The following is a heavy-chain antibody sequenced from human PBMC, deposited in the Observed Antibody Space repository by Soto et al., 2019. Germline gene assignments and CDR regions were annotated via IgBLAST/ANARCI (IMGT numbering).Heavy chain of an antibody. J-gene: IGHJ4*02. Sequence: EVQLVESGGALVKPGGSLRLPCAGSGFTFSNAWMNWVRQAPGKGLEWVGRIKSKPVGGTTDYAAPVKGRFTISRDDSKNTVYLQMNSLKTEDTAVYYCTTGGGDWFSDYWGQGTLVTVSS. CDR1: GFTFSNAW. CDR2: IKSKPVGGTT. D-gene: IGHD2-21*02. CDR3: TTGGGDWFSDY. V-gene: IGHV3-15*07.